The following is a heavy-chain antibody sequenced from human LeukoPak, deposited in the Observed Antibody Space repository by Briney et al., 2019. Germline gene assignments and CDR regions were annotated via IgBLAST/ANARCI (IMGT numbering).Heavy chain of an antibody. CDR1: GGSISSSSYY. CDR2: IYYSGST. J-gene: IGHJ3*02. CDR3: ARGMTTVAKGDAFDI. V-gene: IGHV4-39*07. D-gene: IGHD4-17*01. Sequence: PSETLSLTCTVSGGSISSSSYYWGWIRQPPGKGLEWIGSIYYSGSTYYNPSLKSRVTISVDTSKNQFSLKLSSVTAADTAVYYCARGMTTVAKGDAFDIWGQGTMVTVSS.